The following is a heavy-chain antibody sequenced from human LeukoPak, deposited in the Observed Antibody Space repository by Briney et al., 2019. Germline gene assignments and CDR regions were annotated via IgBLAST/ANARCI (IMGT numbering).Heavy chain of an antibody. J-gene: IGHJ4*02. CDR1: GFTFSSYS. Sequence: PGGSLRLSCAASGFTFSSYSINWVRQAPGKGLEWVSYISSSDTTYYADSVKGRFTISRDNAKNSLYLQMNSLRAEDTAVYYCARSPDNHYDSSGYYAHFDYWGQGTVVTVSS. V-gene: IGHV3-48*04. CDR3: ARSPDNHYDSSGYYAHFDY. D-gene: IGHD3-22*01. CDR2: ISSSDTT.